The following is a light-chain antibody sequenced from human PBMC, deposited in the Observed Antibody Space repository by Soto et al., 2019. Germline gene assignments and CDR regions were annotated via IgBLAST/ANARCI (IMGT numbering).Light chain of an antibody. CDR2: AAS. V-gene: IGKV1-39*01. CDR1: QSITRY. CDR3: QQSYRTPRGT. J-gene: IGKJ3*01. Sequence: DIQMTQSPASLSASVGDRVTITCRASQSITRYLNWYQHKPGKAXKLLIYAASSLQSGVPSRFSGIVSGTDFTLTIRRLQTEDFATYDGQQSYRTPRGTFVPGTKVEIK.